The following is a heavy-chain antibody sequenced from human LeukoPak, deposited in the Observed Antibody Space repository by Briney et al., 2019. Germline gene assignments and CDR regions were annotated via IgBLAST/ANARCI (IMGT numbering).Heavy chain of an antibody. CDR3: ARGGCSSTSCYYMDV. J-gene: IGHJ6*03. CDR1: GFTFSSHS. V-gene: IGHV3-48*01. D-gene: IGHD2-2*01. Sequence: GGSLRLSCAASGFTFSSHSMTWVRQAPGKGLEWVSYISGGSSTIYYADSVKGRFTISRDNAKNSLFLQMNSLRAEDTAVYYCARGGCSSTSCYYMDVWGEGTTVTVSS. CDR2: ISGGSSTI.